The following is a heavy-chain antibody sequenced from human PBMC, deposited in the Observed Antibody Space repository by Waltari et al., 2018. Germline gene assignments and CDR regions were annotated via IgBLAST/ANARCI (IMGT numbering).Heavy chain of an antibody. CDR1: GDSINRSGYY. Sequence: QLHLQESGPGLVKPSETLSLTCSVSGDSINRSGYYWGWIRQSPGKGLEWIGSMYYTGTTYQNPSLKSRVTISLDTSKNHLSLRLSSVTAADTAVYYCARHRRGLGVSRGTLGPDYWGQGSLVTVSS. D-gene: IGHD3-10*01. J-gene: IGHJ4*02. CDR3: ARHRRGLGVSRGTLGPDY. CDR2: MYYTGTT. V-gene: IGHV4-39*01.